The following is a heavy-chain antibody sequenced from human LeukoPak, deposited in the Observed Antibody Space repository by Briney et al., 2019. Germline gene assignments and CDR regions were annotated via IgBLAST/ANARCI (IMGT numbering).Heavy chain of an antibody. CDR1: GLTFSDFA. D-gene: IGHD3-10*01. CDR3: AKGGIALVRGSFDY. Sequence: PGRSLRLSCAASGLTFSDFAMSWVRQPPGKGLEWVSAVSGGGRSTFYADSVRGRFIISRDDSKNTLYLQMNSLRAEDTAVYYCAKGGIALVRGSFDYWGQGTLVTVSS. J-gene: IGHJ4*02. CDR2: VSGGGRST. V-gene: IGHV3-23*01.